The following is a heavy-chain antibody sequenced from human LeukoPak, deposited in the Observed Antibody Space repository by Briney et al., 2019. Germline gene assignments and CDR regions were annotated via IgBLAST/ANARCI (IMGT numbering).Heavy chain of an antibody. CDR3: ATAGNYRFDY. CDR2: INSDGSTI. Sequence: GGSLRLSCAASGFTFSSYAMSWVRQAPGKGLEWVSRINSDGSTINYADSVKGRLTISRDNAKNTLYLQMNSLRVEDTALYSCATAGNYRFDYWGQGTLVTVSS. D-gene: IGHD1-7*01. J-gene: IGHJ4*02. CDR1: GFTFSSYA. V-gene: IGHV3-74*01.